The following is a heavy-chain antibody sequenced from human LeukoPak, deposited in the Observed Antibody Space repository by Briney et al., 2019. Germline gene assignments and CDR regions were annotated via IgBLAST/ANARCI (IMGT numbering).Heavy chain of an antibody. CDR3: AKDTSAYYYWGSDY. CDR1: GFTVSSNY. V-gene: IGHV3-53*01. Sequence: GGSLRLSCAASGFTVSSNYMSWVRQAPGKGLEWVSVIYSGGSTYYADSVKGRFIISRDNSKNTLYLQMNSLRAEDTALYYCAKDTSAYYYWGSDYWGQGTLVTVSS. CDR2: IYSGGST. J-gene: IGHJ4*02. D-gene: IGHD3-22*01.